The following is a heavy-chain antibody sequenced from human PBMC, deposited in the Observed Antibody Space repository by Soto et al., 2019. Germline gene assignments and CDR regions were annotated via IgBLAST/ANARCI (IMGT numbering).Heavy chain of an antibody. CDR2: IDPSDSYT. J-gene: IGHJ6*02. CDR3: ASNYDILTGHYGMDV. V-gene: IGHV5-10-1*01. D-gene: IGHD3-9*01. Sequence: GESLKISCKGSGYSFTSYWISWVRQMPGKGLEWMGRIDPSDSYTNYSPSFQGHVTISADKSISTAYLRWSSLKASDTAMYYCASNYDILTGHYGMDVWGQGTTVTV. CDR1: GYSFTSYW.